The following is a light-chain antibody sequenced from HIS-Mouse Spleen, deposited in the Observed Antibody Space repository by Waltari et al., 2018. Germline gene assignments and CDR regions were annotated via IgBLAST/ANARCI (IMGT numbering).Light chain of an antibody. Sequence: DIQMTQSTSSLSASVGDRVTIPCRASQGLSNYLAWYQQKPGKVPKLLSYAASTLQSGVPSLFSGSGSGTDFTLTISSLQPEDVATYYCQKYNSALVFTFGPGTKVDIK. V-gene: IGKV1-27*01. CDR3: QKYNSALVFT. J-gene: IGKJ3*01. CDR1: QGLSNY. CDR2: AAS.